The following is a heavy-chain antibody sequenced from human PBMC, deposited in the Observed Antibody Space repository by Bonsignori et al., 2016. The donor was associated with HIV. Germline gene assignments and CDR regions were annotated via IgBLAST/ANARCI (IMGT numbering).Heavy chain of an antibody. CDR2: ISWNSGSI. J-gene: IGHJ5*02. V-gene: IGHV3-9*01. D-gene: IGHD7-27*01. CDR3: AKATNWGKWFDP. Sequence: WIRQPPGKGLEWVSGISWNSGSIGYADSVKGRFTISRDNAKNSLYLQMNSLRAEDTALYYCAKATNWGKWFDPWGQGTLVTVSS.